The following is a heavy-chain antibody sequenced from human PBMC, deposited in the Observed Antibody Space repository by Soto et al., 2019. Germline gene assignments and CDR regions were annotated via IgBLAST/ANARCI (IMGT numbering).Heavy chain of an antibody. J-gene: IGHJ6*02. CDR1: GGSISSYY. CDR3: AGRLYYYGTDV. Sequence: AETLSLTCTVSGGSISSYYWSWIRQHAGKGLEWIGRIYTSVSTNYNPSLKSRVTMSVDTSKNQFSLKLSSVTAADTAVYYCAGRLYYYGTDVWGQGNTVSVSS. CDR2: IYTSVST. V-gene: IGHV4-4*07.